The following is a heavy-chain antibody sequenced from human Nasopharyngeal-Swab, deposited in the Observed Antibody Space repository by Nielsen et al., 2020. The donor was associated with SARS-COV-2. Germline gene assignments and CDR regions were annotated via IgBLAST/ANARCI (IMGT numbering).Heavy chain of an antibody. J-gene: IGHJ4*02. D-gene: IGHD3-10*01. CDR2: IYYSGST. CDR1: GGSISSGGYY. V-gene: IGHV4-31*03. CDR3: ARTDYYGSGSPDY. Sequence: SETLSLTCTVSGGSISSGGYYWSWIRQHPGKGLEWIGYIYYSGSTYYNPSLKSRVTISVDTSKNQFSLKLSSVTAADTAVYYCARTDYYGSGSPDYWGQGTLVTVSS.